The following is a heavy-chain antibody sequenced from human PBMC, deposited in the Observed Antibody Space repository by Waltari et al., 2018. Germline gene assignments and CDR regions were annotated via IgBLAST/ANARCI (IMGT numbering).Heavy chain of an antibody. D-gene: IGHD1-1*01. CDR2: IYHNGNT. J-gene: IGHJ4*02. CDR1: GHSVSSTHY. V-gene: IGHV4-38-2*01. CDR3: AAFLPDCGRGPDY. Sequence: QVQLQESGPGLVKPSETLSLTCAVSGHSVSSTHYWGWIRQSPGKGLEWIASIYHNGNTYYDTSLKSRVRLSLDTSKNRFSLNLRSVTAADTALYYCAAFLPDCGRGPDYWGQGILITVSS.